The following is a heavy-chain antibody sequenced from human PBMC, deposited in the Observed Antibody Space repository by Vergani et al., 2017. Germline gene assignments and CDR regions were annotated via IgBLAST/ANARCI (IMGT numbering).Heavy chain of an antibody. J-gene: IGHJ4*02. D-gene: IGHD3-16*01. V-gene: IGHV3-30*02. Sequence: QVQLVESGGGGVQRGGSLRLSCATSGFTLSNYDMQWIRQGPGKGLEFVAFIQFDGSNQYYADSVKGRFTLSRDFSKNTLYLQMNSLRTDDRATYYCAKHFRVWGIDYWGQGTQVIVSS. CDR3: AKHFRVWGIDY. CDR1: GFTLSNYD. CDR2: IQFDGSNQ.